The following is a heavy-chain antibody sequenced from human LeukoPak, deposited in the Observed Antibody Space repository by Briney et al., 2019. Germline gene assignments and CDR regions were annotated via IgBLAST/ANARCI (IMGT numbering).Heavy chain of an antibody. J-gene: IGHJ4*02. Sequence: GGSLRLSCAASGFTFSSYWVHWVRQAPGKGLEWVARINSDGSTINHADSVRGRFTISRDNAENTLYLQMSSLRAEDTAIYFCARAAYYRFEYWGQGTLVTVSS. CDR1: GFTFSSYW. D-gene: IGHD1-26*01. CDR3: ARAAYYRFEY. V-gene: IGHV3-74*01. CDR2: INSDGSTI.